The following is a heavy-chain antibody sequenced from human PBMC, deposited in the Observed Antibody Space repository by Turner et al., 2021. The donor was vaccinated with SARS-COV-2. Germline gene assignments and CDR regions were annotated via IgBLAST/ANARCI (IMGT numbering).Heavy chain of an antibody. CDR3: ARHPLNYDFWSGYYYYGMDV. V-gene: IGHV4-59*08. Sequence: QVQLQESGPGLVKPSETLSLTCTVSGGSISSYYWSWIRQPPGKGLEWIGYIYYSGGTNYNPSLKSRVTISVDTSKNQFSLKLSSVTAADTAVYYCARHPLNYDFWSGYYYYGMDVWGQGTTVTVS. CDR2: IYYSGGT. D-gene: IGHD3-3*01. J-gene: IGHJ6*02. CDR1: GGSISSYY.